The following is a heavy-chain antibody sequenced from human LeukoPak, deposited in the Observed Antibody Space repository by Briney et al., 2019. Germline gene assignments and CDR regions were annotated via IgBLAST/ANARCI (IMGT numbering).Heavy chain of an antibody. J-gene: IGHJ4*02. CDR2: IYYSGST. CDR1: GGSISSGDYY. CDR3: ARQSSGYSGYDFDY. V-gene: IGHV4-30-4*08. D-gene: IGHD5-12*01. Sequence: SQTLSLTXTVSGGSISSGDYYWSWIRQPPGKGLEWIGYIYYSGSTYYNPSLKSRVTISVDTSKNQFSLKLSSVTAADTAVYYCARQSSGYSGYDFDYWGQGTLVTVSS.